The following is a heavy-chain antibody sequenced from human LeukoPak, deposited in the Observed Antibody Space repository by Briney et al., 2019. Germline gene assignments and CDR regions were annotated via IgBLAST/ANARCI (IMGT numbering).Heavy chain of an antibody. J-gene: IGHJ4*02. V-gene: IGHV4-34*01. Sequence: PSETLSLTCAVYGGSFSGYYWSWIRQPPGKGLEWIGEINHIGSTNYNPSLKGRVTISVDTSKNQFSLKLSSVTAADTAVYYCARGRTRNYSSSWRYYFDYWGQGTLVTVSS. D-gene: IGHD6-13*01. CDR3: ARGRTRNYSSSWRYYFDY. CDR2: INHIGST. CDR1: GGSFSGYY.